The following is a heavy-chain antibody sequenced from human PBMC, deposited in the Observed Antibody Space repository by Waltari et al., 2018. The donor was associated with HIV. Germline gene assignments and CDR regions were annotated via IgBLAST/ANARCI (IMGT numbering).Heavy chain of an antibody. V-gene: IGHV3-30-3*01. J-gene: IGHJ4*02. CDR3: TRASAADLDF. CDR2: ISYDGTNK. Sequence: QVQLVESGGGVVQPGRSLRLSCAASGFTFSSYAIQWVRQAPGAVLEWLAVISYDGTNKYYAVSVKDPFIIYRDNSQNTLYLHMFRLRPEDTAVYYCTRASAADLDFWGQGTLVTVSS. D-gene: IGHD2-2*01. CDR1: GFTFSSYA.